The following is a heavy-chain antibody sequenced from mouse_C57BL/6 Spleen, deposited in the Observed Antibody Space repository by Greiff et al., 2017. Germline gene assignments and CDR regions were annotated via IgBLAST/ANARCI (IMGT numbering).Heavy chain of an antibody. CDR1: GYTFTSYW. J-gene: IGHJ4*01. Sequence: QVQLQQSGTELVKPGASVKLSCKASGYTFTSYWMHWVKQRPGQGLEWIGNINPSNGGTNYNEKFKSKATLTVDKSSSTAYMQLSSLTSEDSAVYYCARLRDDGYYEDAMDYWGQGTSVTVSS. D-gene: IGHD2-3*01. CDR2: INPSNGGT. V-gene: IGHV1-53*01. CDR3: ARLRDDGYYEDAMDY.